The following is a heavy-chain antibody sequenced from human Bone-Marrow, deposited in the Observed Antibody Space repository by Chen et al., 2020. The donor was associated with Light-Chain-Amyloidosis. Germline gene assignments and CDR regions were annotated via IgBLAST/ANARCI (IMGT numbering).Heavy chain of an antibody. CDR3: ATLFYGSGNYYVGDS. Sequence: QVQLQESGPGLVKPSETLWLTCAVSGAPIYSSHWWSWVRQAPVKGMEWIGEIYHTGYTNYNPSLKSRVTMSVDRSKNQFSLRLNSVTAADAAVYYCATLFYGSGNYYVGDSWGQGTQVTVSS. V-gene: IGHV4-4*02. CDR2: IYHTGYT. J-gene: IGHJ4*02. D-gene: IGHD3-10*01. CDR1: GAPIYSSHW.